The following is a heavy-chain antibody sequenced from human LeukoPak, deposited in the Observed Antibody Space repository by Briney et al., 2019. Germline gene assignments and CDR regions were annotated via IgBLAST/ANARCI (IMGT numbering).Heavy chain of an antibody. J-gene: IGHJ1*01. V-gene: IGHV3-23*01. CDR2: ISGSGGST. Sequence: GGSLRLSCAASGFTFSSYAMSWVRQAPGKGLEWVSAISGSGGSTYYADSAKGRFTISRDNSKNTLYLQMNSPRAEDTAVYYCAKAYDYVWGSYPSGYFQHWGQGTLVTVSS. CDR3: AKAYDYVWGSYPSGYFQH. CDR1: GFTFSSYA. D-gene: IGHD3-16*02.